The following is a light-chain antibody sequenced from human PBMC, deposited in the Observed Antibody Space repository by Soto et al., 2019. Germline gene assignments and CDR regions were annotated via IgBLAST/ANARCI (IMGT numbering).Light chain of an antibody. CDR3: LSYTSSGTYV. CDR2: EVS. Sequence: QSMLTEPASVSWSPGQSITISCTGTSSDVGNYKYVSWYQQHPGKAPKLMIYEVSNRPSGVSNRFSGSKSGNTASLTISGLQAEDETDYYCLSYTSSGTYVFGTGTKVTVL. V-gene: IGLV2-14*01. J-gene: IGLJ1*01. CDR1: SSDVGNYKY.